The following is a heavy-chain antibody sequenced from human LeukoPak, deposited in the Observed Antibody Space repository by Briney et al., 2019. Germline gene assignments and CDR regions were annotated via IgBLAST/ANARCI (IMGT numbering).Heavy chain of an antibody. V-gene: IGHV4-34*01. CDR1: GGSFSGYY. CDR3: ARGFNCSSTSCYHFDY. Sequence: SETLSLTCAVCGGSFSGYYWRWLRQPPGKGLGWVGEINHSGSTHFNPSLQRHVTISIDASKNQFSLKLSSVAAADTAVYYCARGFNCSSTSCYHFDYWGQGTLVTVSS. D-gene: IGHD2-2*01. J-gene: IGHJ4*02. CDR2: INHSGST.